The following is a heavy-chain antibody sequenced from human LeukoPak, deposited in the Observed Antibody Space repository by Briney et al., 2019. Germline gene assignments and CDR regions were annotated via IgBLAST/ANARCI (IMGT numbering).Heavy chain of an antibody. CDR2: ISPYSGKT. V-gene: IGHV1-18*01. Sequence: GASVTVSCKASGYTFSTYVITWVRQAPGQGLEWLGWISPYSGKTDYTQKLQGRITMTTDTSTSTAYMELRSLRSDDTAVYYCARPAMPYYAFWSDPYLDVWGKGTTGTVSS. J-gene: IGHJ6*03. CDR1: GYTFSTYV. D-gene: IGHD3-3*01. CDR3: ARPAMPYYAFWSDPYLDV.